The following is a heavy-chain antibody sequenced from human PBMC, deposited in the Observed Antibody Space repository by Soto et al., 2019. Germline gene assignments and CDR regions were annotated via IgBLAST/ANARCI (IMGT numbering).Heavy chain of an antibody. CDR2: MNPNSGNT. J-gene: IGHJ4*02. CDR3: ARGPRGLVRGVEVSRNFDY. V-gene: IGHV1-8*01. D-gene: IGHD3-10*01. Sequence: ASVKVSCKASGYTFTSYDINWVRQATGQGLEWMGWMNPNSGNTGYAQKFQGRVTTTRNTSISTAYMELSSLRSEDTAVYYCARGPRGLVRGVEVSRNFDYWGQGTLVTVSS. CDR1: GYTFTSYD.